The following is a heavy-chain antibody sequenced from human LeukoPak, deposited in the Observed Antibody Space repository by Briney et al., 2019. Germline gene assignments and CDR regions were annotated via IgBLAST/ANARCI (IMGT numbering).Heavy chain of an antibody. Sequence: GSVKVSCKASGYTFTSYGISWVRQAPGQGLEWMGWISAYNGNTNYAQKLQGRVTMTTDTSTSTAYMELRSLRSDDTAVYYCARDRAVTIPPVYWGQGTLVTVSS. CDR2: ISAYNGNT. J-gene: IGHJ4*02. CDR3: ARDRAVTIPPVY. V-gene: IGHV1-18*04. CDR1: GYTFTSYG. D-gene: IGHD4-17*01.